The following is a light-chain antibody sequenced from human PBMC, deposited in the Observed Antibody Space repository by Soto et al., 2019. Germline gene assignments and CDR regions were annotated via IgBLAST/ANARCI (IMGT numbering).Light chain of an antibody. CDR2: TAS. J-gene: IGKJ4*01. CDR1: QSITNSK. CDR3: QHYHCYPLT. V-gene: IGKV1-5*03. Sequence: DIQMTQSPSTLSASVGDRVTITCRASQSITNSKLAWYQQKPGKAPKVLNYTASSLQSGVPSRFSGSGSETEFTLTISSLQADDFATYYCQHYHCYPLTFGGGTKVEIK.